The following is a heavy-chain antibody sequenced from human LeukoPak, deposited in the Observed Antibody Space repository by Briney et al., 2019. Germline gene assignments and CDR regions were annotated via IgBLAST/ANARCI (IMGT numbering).Heavy chain of an antibody. V-gene: IGHV3-23*01. Sequence: PGGTLRLSCAASGFTFSSYGMSWVRQAPGKGLEWVSAISGSGGSTYYADSVKGRFTISRDDAKNSLYLQMDSLRAGDTAVYYCAREAITGTFGFDPWGQGTLVTVSS. CDR3: AREAITGTFGFDP. CDR2: ISGSGGST. CDR1: GFTFSSYG. J-gene: IGHJ5*02. D-gene: IGHD1-7*01.